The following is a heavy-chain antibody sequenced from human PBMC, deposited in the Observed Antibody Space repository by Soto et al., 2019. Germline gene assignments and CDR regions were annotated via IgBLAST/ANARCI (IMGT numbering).Heavy chain of an antibody. D-gene: IGHD3-10*01. V-gene: IGHV4-61*01. CDR3: ARDGNSAGVRPGWFDP. J-gene: IGHJ5*02. Sequence: QVQLQESGPGLVKPSETLSLTCTVSGDSVSSGSYYWSWFRQPPGKGLEWIGYIYYSGSSSYNPSLKTRVIISVDTSKNQFSLNLSSVTAADTAVYYCARDGNSAGVRPGWFDPWGQGTLVIVSS. CDR2: IYYSGSS. CDR1: GDSVSSGSYY.